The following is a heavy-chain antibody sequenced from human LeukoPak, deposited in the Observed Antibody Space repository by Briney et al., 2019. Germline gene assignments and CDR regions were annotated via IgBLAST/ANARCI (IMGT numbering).Heavy chain of an antibody. CDR3: ARYPGGVFAFDI. V-gene: IGHV1-69*01. Sequence: ASVKVSCKASGGTFSSYAISWVRQAPGQGLEWMGGIIPIFGTANYAQKFQGRVTITADESTSTAYMELSSLRSEDTAVYYCARYPGGVFAFDIWGQGTMVTVSS. CDR2: IIPIFGTA. J-gene: IGHJ3*02. D-gene: IGHD2-8*02. CDR1: GGTFSSYA.